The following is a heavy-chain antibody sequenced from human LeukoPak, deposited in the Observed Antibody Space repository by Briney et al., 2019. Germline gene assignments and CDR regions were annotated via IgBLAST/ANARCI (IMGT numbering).Heavy chain of an antibody. V-gene: IGHV1-69*10. Sequence: SVKVSCKASGGTFTSYAISWVRQAPGQGLEWMGGIIPILGIANYAQKYQGRVTITADKSTSTAYMELSSFLSEDTALYYCAVGRYFYWLCHLDYWGQGTLVTVSS. J-gene: IGHJ4*02. CDR1: GGTFTSYA. CDR2: IIPILGIA. CDR3: AVGRYFYWLCHLDY. D-gene: IGHD3-9*01.